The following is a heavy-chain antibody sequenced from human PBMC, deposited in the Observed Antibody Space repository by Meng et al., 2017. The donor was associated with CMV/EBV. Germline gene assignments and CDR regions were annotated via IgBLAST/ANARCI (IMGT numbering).Heavy chain of an antibody. CDR1: GGSISSYS. V-gene: IGHV4-4*07. CDR2: IYTSGST. D-gene: IGHD6-19*01. Sequence: EAAPERIIPSETLSLPCTVSGGSISSYSWSWIRQSAGKGLEWIGRIYTSGSTNYNPSLKSRVTMSVDTSKNQFSLKLSSVTAADTAVYYCARDSSGWYPHFDYWGQGTLVTVSS. J-gene: IGHJ4*02. CDR3: ARDSSGWYPHFDY.